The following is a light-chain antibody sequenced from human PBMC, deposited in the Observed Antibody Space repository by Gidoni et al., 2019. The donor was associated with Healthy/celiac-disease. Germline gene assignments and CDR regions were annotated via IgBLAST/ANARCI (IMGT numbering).Light chain of an antibody. CDR2: AAS. J-gene: IGKJ2*04. Sequence: DIQLTQSPSFLSASVGDRVTITCWASQGISSYLAWYQQKPGKAPKLLIYAASTLHSGVPARFSGSGSGTEFTLTISSLQPEDFATYYCQQLNSYPCSFGQGTKLEIK. CDR3: QQLNSYPCS. CDR1: QGISSY. V-gene: IGKV1-9*01.